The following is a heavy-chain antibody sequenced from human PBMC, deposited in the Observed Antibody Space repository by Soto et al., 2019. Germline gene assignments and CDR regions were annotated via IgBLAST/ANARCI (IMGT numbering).Heavy chain of an antibody. CDR2: ISYDGSNK. CDR1: GFPFSSYA. V-gene: IGHV3-30-3*01. J-gene: IGHJ5*02. CDR3: ARGTYYYDSSGLGGSFDP. D-gene: IGHD3-22*01. Sequence: GGSLRLSCAASGFPFSSYAMHWVRQDPGKGLEWVAVISYDGSNKYYADSVKGRFTISRDNSKNTLYLQMNSLRAEDTAVYYCARGTYYYDSSGLGGSFDPWGQGTLVTVSS.